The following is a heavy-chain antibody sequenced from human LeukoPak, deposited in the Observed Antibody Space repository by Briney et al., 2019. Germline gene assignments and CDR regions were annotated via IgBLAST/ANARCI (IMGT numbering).Heavy chain of an antibody. D-gene: IGHD6-19*01. CDR2: ISWDGGST. V-gene: IGHV3-43D*03. CDR3: AKDQGLMGVAGTLDY. Sequence: GGSLRLSCAASGLSFDDYAMHWVRHAPGKGLGWVSFISWDGGSTYYVDSVKGRRTLSRDNRKNSLYLQVNSLLAKHTGLYYCAKDQGLMGVAGTLDYWGQGTLVTVSS. CDR1: GLSFDDYA. J-gene: IGHJ4*02.